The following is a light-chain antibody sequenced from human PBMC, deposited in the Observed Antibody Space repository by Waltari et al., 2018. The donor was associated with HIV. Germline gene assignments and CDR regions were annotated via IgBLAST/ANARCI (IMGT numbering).Light chain of an antibody. V-gene: IGLV2-11*01. Sequence: QSALTQPRSVSGSPGQSVTISCTGTSSDVGGYNYFSWYLPHPGKAPKLMIYDVSKRPAWGPDRFAGSKSDNTASLTISGLQAEDEADYYCCSYAGSYTLVFGGGTKLTVL. CDR3: CSYAGSYTLV. CDR1: SSDVGGYNY. J-gene: IGLJ2*01. CDR2: DVS.